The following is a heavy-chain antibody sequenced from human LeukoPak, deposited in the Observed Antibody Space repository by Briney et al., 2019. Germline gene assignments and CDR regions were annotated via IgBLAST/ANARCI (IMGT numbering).Heavy chain of an antibody. Sequence: GASVKVSCKASGYTFTSYGISWVRQAPGQGLEWMGWISAYNGNTNYAQKLQGRVTMTTDTSTSTAYMELRSLRSDDTAVYYCARYYYGSGSHNWFDPWGQGTLVTVSS. D-gene: IGHD3-10*01. CDR1: GYTFTSYG. CDR3: ARYYYGSGSHNWFDP. V-gene: IGHV1-18*01. CDR2: ISAYNGNT. J-gene: IGHJ5*02.